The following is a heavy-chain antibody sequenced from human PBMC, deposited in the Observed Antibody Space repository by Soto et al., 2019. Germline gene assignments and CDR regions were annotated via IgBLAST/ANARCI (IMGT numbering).Heavy chain of an antibody. V-gene: IGHV3-33*01. Sequence: GGSLRLSCAASGFTFSSYGMHWVRQAPGKGLEWVAVIWYDGSNKYYADSVKGRFTISRDNSKNTLYLQMNSLRAEDTAVYYCARDGQKAEDYYYYGMDVWGQGTTVTVSS. CDR1: GFTFSSYG. CDR2: IWYDGSNK. CDR3: ARDGQKAEDYYYYGMDV. D-gene: IGHD6-19*01. J-gene: IGHJ6*02.